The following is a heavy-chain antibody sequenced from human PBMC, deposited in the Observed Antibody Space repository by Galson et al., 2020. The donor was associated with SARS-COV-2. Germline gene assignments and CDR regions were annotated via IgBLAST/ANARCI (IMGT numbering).Heavy chain of an antibody. V-gene: IGHV1-69*01. Sequence: VRQAPGQGLEWMGGIIPIFGTTNYAQKFQGRVTITADESTSTAYMELSSLRSEDTAVYYCARLHQGGDDRGYYYYMDVWGKGTTVTVSS. D-gene: IGHD3-22*01. J-gene: IGHJ6*03. CDR2: IIPIFGTT. CDR3: ARLHQGGDDRGYYYYMDV.